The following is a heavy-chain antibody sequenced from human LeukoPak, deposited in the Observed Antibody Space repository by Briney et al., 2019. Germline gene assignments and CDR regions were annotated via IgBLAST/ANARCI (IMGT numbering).Heavy chain of an antibody. J-gene: IGHJ4*02. CDR2: IYTSGST. V-gene: IGHV4-61*02. CDR3: ARKAPYYYDGSGPLGTYYFDY. D-gene: IGHD3-22*01. Sequence: PSETLSLTCTVSGGSISSGSYYWSWIRQPAGKGLEWIGRIYTSGSTNYNPSLKSRVTISVDTSKNQFSLKLSSVTAADTAVYYCARKAPYYYDGSGPLGTYYFDYWGQGTLVTVSS. CDR1: GGSISSGSYY.